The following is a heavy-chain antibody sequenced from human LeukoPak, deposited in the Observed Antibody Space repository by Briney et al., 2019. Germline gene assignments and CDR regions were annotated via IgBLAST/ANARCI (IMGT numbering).Heavy chain of an antibody. D-gene: IGHD3-3*01. J-gene: IGHJ4*02. CDR1: GGSISSYY. Sequence: SETLSLTCTVSGGSISSYYWSWIRQPPGKGLEWIGYIYYSGSTKYNTSLKSRRTISVYTCKNQFSLKLSSVTAAETGVYYCARGPGDFWGGYIGGIDYWGQGALVTVSS. V-gene: IGHV4-59*01. CDR3: ARGPGDFWGGYIGGIDY. CDR2: IYYSGST.